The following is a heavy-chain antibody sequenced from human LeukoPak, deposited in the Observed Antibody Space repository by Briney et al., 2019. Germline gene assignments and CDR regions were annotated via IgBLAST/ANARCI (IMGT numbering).Heavy chain of an antibody. J-gene: IGHJ5*02. CDR3: ARVPAYGSGSYFRLDP. CDR2: MNPNSGNT. D-gene: IGHD3-10*01. Sequence: ASVKVSCKASGYTFTSYDINWVRQATGQGLEWMGWMNPNSGNTGYAQKFQGRVTMTRDTSISTAYMELSRLRSDDTAVYYCARVPAYGSGSYFRLDPWGQGTLVTVSS. CDR1: GYTFTSYD. V-gene: IGHV1-8*02.